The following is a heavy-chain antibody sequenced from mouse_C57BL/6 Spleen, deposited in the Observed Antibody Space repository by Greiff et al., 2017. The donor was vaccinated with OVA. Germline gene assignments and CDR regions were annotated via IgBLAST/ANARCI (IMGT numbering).Heavy chain of an antibody. CDR3: ARSIYDGYYWYFDV. CDR2: IYPGSGST. V-gene: IGHV1-55*01. J-gene: IGHJ1*03. D-gene: IGHD2-3*01. CDR1: GYTFTSYW. Sequence: QVQLQQSGAELVKPGASVKMSCKASGYTFTSYWITWVKQRPGQGLEWIGDIYPGSGSTNYNEKFKSKATLTVDTSSSTAYMQLSSLTSEDSAVYYCARSIYDGYYWYFDVWGTGTTVTVSS.